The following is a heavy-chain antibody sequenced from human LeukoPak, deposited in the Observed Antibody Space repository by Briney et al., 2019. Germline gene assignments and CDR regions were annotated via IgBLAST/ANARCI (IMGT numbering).Heavy chain of an antibody. D-gene: IGHD2-2*01. Sequence: GSLRLSCAASGFTFSSYSMNWVRQAPGKGLEWVSSISSSSSYIYYADSVKGRVTISRDNAKNSLYLQMNSLRAEDTAVYYCARDRIVVVPAAPDAFDIWGQGTMVTVSS. V-gene: IGHV3-21*01. CDR3: ARDRIVVVPAAPDAFDI. CDR1: GFTFSSYS. J-gene: IGHJ3*02. CDR2: ISSSSSYI.